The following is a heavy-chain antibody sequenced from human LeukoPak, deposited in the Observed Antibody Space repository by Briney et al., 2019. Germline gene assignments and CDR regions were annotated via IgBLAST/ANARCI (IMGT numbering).Heavy chain of an antibody. J-gene: IGHJ1*01. D-gene: IGHD4/OR15-4a*01. CDR1: GGTFSSYA. CDR2: IIPIFGTA. CDR3: ARAPGANVAEYFQH. Sequence: SVKVSCKASGGTFSSYAISWVRQAPGQGLEWMGGIIPIFGTANYAQKFQGRVTITADESTSTAYMELSSLRSEDTAEYYCARAPGANVAEYFQHWGQGTLVTVSS. V-gene: IGHV1-69*01.